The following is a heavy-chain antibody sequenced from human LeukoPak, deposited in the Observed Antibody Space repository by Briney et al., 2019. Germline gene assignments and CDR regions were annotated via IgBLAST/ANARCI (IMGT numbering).Heavy chain of an antibody. CDR1: GFTFNTYS. J-gene: IGHJ3*02. V-gene: IGHV3-48*02. D-gene: IGHD2-2*01. CDR3: ARDSAYAFDI. CDR2: IAGSSVI. Sequence: GGSLRLSCAASGFTFNTYSMNWVRQAPGKGLEWISYIAGSSVIFYADSVKGRFTISRDNAKNSLYLQMSSLRDEDTAVYYCARDSAYAFDIWGQGTMVTDSS.